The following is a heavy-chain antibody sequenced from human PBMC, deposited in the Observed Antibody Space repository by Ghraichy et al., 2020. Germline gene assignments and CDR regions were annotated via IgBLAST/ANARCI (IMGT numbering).Heavy chain of an antibody. Sequence: GGSLRLSCEANGFPFDNYGMHWVRQAPGKGLEWVSGISWNSGTIRYADSVKGRFTISRERDGGKKSLHLQMNNVQTEDTALYYCVKERGPAGKYQLFFDAYYFWGPGTKVTVSS. V-gene: IGHV3-9*01. CDR2: ISWNSGTI. CDR1: GFPFDNYG. J-gene: IGHJ3*01. D-gene: IGHD3-10*01. CDR3: VKERGPAGKYQLFFDAYYF.